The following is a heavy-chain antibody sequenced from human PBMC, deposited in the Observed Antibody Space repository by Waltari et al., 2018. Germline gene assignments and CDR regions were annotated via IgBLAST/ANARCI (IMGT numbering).Heavy chain of an antibody. J-gene: IGHJ4*02. CDR3: AKGDDLTMNLFDY. CDR1: GFTFSSYA. Sequence: EVQLVESGGGLVQPGGSLRLSCAASGFTFSSYAMSWVRQAPGKGLEWVSAIRGSGGSTYYADAVKGRFTISRDNSKNTLYLQMNSLRAEDTAVYYCAKGDDLTMNLFDYWGQGTLVTVSS. D-gene: IGHD3-22*01. V-gene: IGHV3-23*04. CDR2: IRGSGGST.